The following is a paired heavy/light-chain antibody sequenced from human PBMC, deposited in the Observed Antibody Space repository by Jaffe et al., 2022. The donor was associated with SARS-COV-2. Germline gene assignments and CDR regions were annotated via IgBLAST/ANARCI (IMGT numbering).Heavy chain of an antibody. CDR1: GYTFPTST. CDR2: IGVDFGDT. J-gene: IGHJ4*02. V-gene: IGHV1-3*01. Sequence: QVLLVQSGAEVKKPGASVKVSCKASGYTFPTSTMHWVRQAPGQRLEWMGWIGVDFGDTKYSQKFLGRVIISRDTSASTVYMDLSTLTSEDTAVYFCVKDHGEDWGQGTLVTVSS. CDR3: VKDHGED.
Light chain of an antibody. J-gene: IGLJ3*02. V-gene: IGLV1-44*01. Sequence: QPMLTQPPSVSGTPGQRVSISCSGSSSNIGSNGVSWYQQLPGTAPKPLIYINNKRPSGVPDRFSGSKSGTSASLVISGLRSEDEAEYHCAAWDDSLNGHWAFGGGTKLTVL. CDR3: AAWDDSLNGHWA. CDR1: SSNIGSNG. CDR2: INN.